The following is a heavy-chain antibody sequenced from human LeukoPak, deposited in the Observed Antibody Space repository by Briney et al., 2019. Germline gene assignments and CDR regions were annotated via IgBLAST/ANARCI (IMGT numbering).Heavy chain of an antibody. CDR3: ARGRPFDP. CDR2: IYHSGST. CDR1: GYSISSGYY. J-gene: IGHJ5*02. Sequence: SETLSLTCTVSGYSISSGYYWGWIRQPPGKGLEWIGSIYHSGSTYYNPSLKSRVTISVDTSKNQFSLKLSSVTAADTAVYYCARGRPFDPWGQGTLVTVSS. V-gene: IGHV4-38-2*02.